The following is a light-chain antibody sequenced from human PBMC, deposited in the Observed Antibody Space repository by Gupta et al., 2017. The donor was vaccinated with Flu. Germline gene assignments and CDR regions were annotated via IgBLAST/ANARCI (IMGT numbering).Light chain of an antibody. CDR3: SSYASSYTFV. Sequence: QSALTQPPSVSGSPGHSVTISCTGTSSDVGTYNRVSWYQQSPGTAPKLMIYEVNNRPSGVPDRFSGSKSGNTASLTISGLQGEDEADYYYSSYASSYTFVFGTGTKFTVV. V-gene: IGLV2-18*02. J-gene: IGLJ1*01. CDR1: SSDVGTYNR. CDR2: EVN.